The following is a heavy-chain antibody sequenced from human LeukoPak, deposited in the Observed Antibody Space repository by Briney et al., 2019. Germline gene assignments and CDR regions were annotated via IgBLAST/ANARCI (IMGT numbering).Heavy chain of an antibody. CDR3: TKNDVGDYGT. Sequence: SETLSLTCSVSGASISRSAYYWGWIRQPPGKGLEWIGSVFHTGTAYYNPSLRSRVTISVDTSKNQFSLKLSFVTAADTAVYYCTKNDVGDYGTWGQGTLVIVSS. V-gene: IGHV4-39*01. J-gene: IGHJ5*02. CDR1: GASISRSAYY. D-gene: IGHD4-17*01. CDR2: VFHTGTA.